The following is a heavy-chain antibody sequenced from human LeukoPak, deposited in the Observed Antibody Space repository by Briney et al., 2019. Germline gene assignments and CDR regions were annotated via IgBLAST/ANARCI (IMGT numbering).Heavy chain of an antibody. J-gene: IGHJ5*02. CDR2: ISSSGSTI. V-gene: IGHV3-11*04. Sequence: GGSLRLSCAASGFTFSDYYMSWIRQAPGKGLEWVSYISSSGSTIYYADSLRGRFTVSRDNAKNSLYLQMNSLRAEGTAVYYCVTGRGGGWFDPWGQGTLVTVSS. CDR3: VTGRGGGWFDP. D-gene: IGHD3-16*01. CDR1: GFTFSDYY.